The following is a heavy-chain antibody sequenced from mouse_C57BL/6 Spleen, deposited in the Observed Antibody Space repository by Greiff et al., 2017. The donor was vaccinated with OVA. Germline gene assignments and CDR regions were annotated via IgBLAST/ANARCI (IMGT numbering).Heavy chain of an antibody. CDR2: IRLKSDNYAT. V-gene: IGHV6-3*01. J-gene: IGHJ3*01. CDR1: GFTFSNYW. D-gene: IGHD4-1*01. CDR3: TQTGGFAY. Sequence: EVKLMESGGGLVQPGGSMKLSCVASGFTFSNYWMNWVRQSPEKGLEWVAQIRLKSDNYATHYAESVKGRFTISRDDSKSSVSLQMNNLRAEDTGIYYCTQTGGFAYWGQGTLVTVSA.